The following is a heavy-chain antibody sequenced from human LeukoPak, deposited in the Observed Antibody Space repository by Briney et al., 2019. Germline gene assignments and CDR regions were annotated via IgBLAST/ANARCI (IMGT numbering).Heavy chain of an antibody. CDR2: ISAYNGNT. CDR1: GYTFTSYG. Sequence: GASVKVSCKASGYTFTSYGISWVRQAPGQGLEWMGWISAYNGNTNYAQKLQGRVTMTTDTSTSTAYMELRSLRSDDTAVYYCARYCSGGSCPLRYYYYYMDVWAKGPRSPSP. J-gene: IGHJ6*03. V-gene: IGHV1-18*01. CDR3: ARYCSGGSCPLRYYYYYMDV. D-gene: IGHD2-15*01.